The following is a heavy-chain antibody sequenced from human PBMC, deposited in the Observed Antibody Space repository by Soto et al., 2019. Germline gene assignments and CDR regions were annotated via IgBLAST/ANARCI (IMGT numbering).Heavy chain of an antibody. CDR2: IYPGDSDT. J-gene: IGHJ4*02. CDR3: ARVWEMPTAAACDS. CDR1: GYIFTNFL. Sequence: GESLKISCKGSGYIFTNFLISWVRQLPVKGLEWMGIIYPGDSDTRYNPSFQGQVTISVDESISTAYLQWSSLKASDTAMYYCARVWEMPTAAACDSLGRGTLVTVCS. D-gene: IGHD6-13*01. V-gene: IGHV5-51*01.